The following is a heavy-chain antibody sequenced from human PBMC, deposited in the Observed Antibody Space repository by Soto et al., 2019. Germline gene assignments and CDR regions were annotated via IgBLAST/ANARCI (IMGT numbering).Heavy chain of an antibody. CDR2: ISGSGGST. J-gene: IGHJ4*02. D-gene: IGHD3-9*01. CDR3: AKGSLLRYFDWPRGYFDY. CDR1: GFTFSSYA. Sequence: GSLRLSCAASGFTFSSYAMSWARQAPGKGLEWVSAISGSGGSTYYADSVKGRFTIFRDNSKNTLYLQMNSLRAEDTAVYYCAKGSLLRYFDWPRGYFDYWGQG. V-gene: IGHV3-23*01.